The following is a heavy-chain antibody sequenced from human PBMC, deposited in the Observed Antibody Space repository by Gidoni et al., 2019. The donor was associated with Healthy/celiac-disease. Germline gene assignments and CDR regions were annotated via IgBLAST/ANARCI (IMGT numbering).Heavy chain of an antibody. Sequence: QVQLVQSGAEVKKPGASVKVSCKASGYTFTSYAMHWVRQAPGQRLEWMGWINAGNGNTKYSQKFQGRVTITRDTSASTAYMELSSLRSEDTAVYYCARGVRRLGELSPGDYWGQGTLVTVSS. J-gene: IGHJ4*02. V-gene: IGHV1-3*01. D-gene: IGHD3-16*02. CDR2: INAGNGNT. CDR1: GYTFTSYA. CDR3: ARGVRRLGELSPGDY.